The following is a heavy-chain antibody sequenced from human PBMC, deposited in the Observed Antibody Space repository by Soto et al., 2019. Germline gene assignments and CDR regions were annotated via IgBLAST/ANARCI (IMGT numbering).Heavy chain of an antibody. D-gene: IGHD3-22*01. V-gene: IGHV4-38-2*01. CDR1: GYCIRRRYY. CDR3: ERDGGRYGYYYDSSGYISFDH. Sequence: PSETLSLTCVVCGYCIRRRYYWGWVQQPPGKGLGWIGSIYQGGPTYHNPSLKSRATISIDTSKNQFSLKLSSVTADDTAVYFCERDGGRYGYYYDSSGYISFDHWGQGTLVTVSS. CDR2: IYQGGPT. J-gene: IGHJ4*02.